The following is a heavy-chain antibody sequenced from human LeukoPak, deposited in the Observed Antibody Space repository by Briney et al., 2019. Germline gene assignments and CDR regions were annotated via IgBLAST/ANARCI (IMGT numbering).Heavy chain of an antibody. J-gene: IGHJ4*02. Sequence: GGSLRLSCAASGFTFSSYSMNWVRQAPGKGLEWVSSISSSSSYIYYADSVKGRFTISRDNAQKTVYLQMNSLRAEDTAVYYCATFGYNWNLGYWGQGTLVTVSS. D-gene: IGHD1-20*01. CDR1: GFTFSSYS. CDR3: ATFGYNWNLGY. V-gene: IGHV3-21*01. CDR2: ISSSSSYI.